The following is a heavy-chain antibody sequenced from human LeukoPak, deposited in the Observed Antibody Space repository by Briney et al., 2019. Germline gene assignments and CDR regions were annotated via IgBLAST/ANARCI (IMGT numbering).Heavy chain of an antibody. D-gene: IGHD3-3*01. J-gene: IGHJ4*02. CDR3: ARGNDYWSGYIDF. V-gene: IGHV3-74*01. CDR1: GLAFSSHW. Sequence: GGSLRLSCAVSGLAFSSHWMHWVRHAPGKGLVWVSHVKSDGSSTNYADAVRGRFTISRDNAKNTLYLQMNSLRAEDTAVYYCARGNDYWSGYIDFWGQGTLVTVSS. CDR2: VKSDGSST.